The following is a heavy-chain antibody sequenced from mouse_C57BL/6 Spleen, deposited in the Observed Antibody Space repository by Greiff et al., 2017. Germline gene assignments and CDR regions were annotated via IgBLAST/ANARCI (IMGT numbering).Heavy chain of an antibody. CDR1: GYTFTSYW. CDR2: IDPSDSYT. Sequence: VQLQQPGAELVKPGSSVKLSCKASGYTFTSYWMQWVKQRPGPGLEWIGEIDPSDSYTNYNQKFKDKATLTVDTSSSTAYMQLSSLTSVDSSVNYVARNQDYDGFAYWGKGTLVTVSA. V-gene: IGHV1-50*01. D-gene: IGHD2-4*01. J-gene: IGHJ3*01. CDR3: ARNQDYDGFAY.